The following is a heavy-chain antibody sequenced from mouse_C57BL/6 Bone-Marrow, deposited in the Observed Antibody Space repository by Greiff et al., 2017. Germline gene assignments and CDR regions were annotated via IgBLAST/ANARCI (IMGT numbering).Heavy chain of an antibody. CDR1: GFTFSSYA. V-gene: IGHV5-4*01. CDR3: ARDLYGSSYQFAY. Sequence: EVKLEESGGGLVKPGGSLKLSCAASGFTFSSYAMSWVRQTPEQRLEWVATISDGGSYTYYPDNVKGRFTLSRDNAKNNLYLQMSHLKYEDAAMYYCARDLYGSSYQFAYWGQGTLVTVSA. CDR2: ISDGGSYT. J-gene: IGHJ3*01. D-gene: IGHD1-1*01.